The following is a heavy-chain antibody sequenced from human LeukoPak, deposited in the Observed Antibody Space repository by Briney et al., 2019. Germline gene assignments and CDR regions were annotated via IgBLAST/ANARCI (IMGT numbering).Heavy chain of an antibody. CDR1: GGSFSGYY. V-gene: IGHV4-34*01. Sequence: PSETLSLTCAVYGGSFSGYYWSWIRQPPGKGLEWIGEINHSGSTNYNPSLKSRVTISVDTSKNQFSLKLSSVTAADTAVYYCARRIAAAGRGPPKYYFDYWGQGTLVTVSS. CDR2: INHSGST. J-gene: IGHJ4*02. CDR3: ARRIAAAGRGPPKYYFDY. D-gene: IGHD6-13*01.